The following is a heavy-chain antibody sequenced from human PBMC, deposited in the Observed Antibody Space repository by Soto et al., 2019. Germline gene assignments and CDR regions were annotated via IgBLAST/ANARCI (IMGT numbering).Heavy chain of an antibody. V-gene: IGHV3-23*01. D-gene: IGHD7-27*01. CDR3: AKRNWGGWYFDL. CDR1: GFTFSSYA. Sequence: EVQLLESGGGLVQPGGSLRLSCAASGFTFSSYAMIWVRQAPGKGLEWVSVISGSGGSTYYADSVKGRFTISRDNSKNTLYLQMNSLRAEDTAVYYCAKRNWGGWYFDLWGRGTLVTVSS. CDR2: ISGSGGST. J-gene: IGHJ2*01.